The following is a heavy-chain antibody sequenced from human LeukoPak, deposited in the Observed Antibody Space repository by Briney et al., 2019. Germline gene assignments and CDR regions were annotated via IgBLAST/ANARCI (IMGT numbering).Heavy chain of an antibody. V-gene: IGHV3-23*01. Sequence: PGGSLRLSCAASGFTFSSYAVSWVRQAPGKGLEWVSAISGSSTYYAYTVKGRFTISRDNSKNTLYLQMNSLRAEDTAVYYCATDPADTYPNWYFDLWGRGTLVTVSS. J-gene: IGHJ2*01. CDR2: ISGSST. CDR1: GFTFSSYA. CDR3: ATDPADTYPNWYFDL. D-gene: IGHD5-18*01.